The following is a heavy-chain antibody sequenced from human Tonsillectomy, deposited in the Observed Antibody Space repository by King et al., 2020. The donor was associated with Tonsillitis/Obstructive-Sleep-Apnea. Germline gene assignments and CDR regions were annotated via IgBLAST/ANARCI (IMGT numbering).Heavy chain of an antibody. CDR1: GGSFSGYY. CDR2: INHSGST. Sequence: VQLQQWGAGLLKPSETLSLTCAVYGGSFSGYYWSWIRQPPGKGLEWIGEINHSGSTNYNPSLKSRVTISVDTSKNQFSLKLSSVTAADTAVYYCARGPTSNEYYDFWSGYSDDAFDIWGQGTMVTVSS. J-gene: IGHJ3*02. D-gene: IGHD3-3*01. V-gene: IGHV4-34*01. CDR3: ARGPTSNEYYDFWSGYSDDAFDI.